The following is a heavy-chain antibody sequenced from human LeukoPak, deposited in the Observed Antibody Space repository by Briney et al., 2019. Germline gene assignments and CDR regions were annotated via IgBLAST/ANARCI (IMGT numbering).Heavy chain of an antibody. CDR3: AKDPAYCGGDCYEGNWFDP. Sequence: GGSLRLSSAASGFTFSSYAMSWVRQAPGKGLEWVSAISGSGGSTYYTDSVKGRFTISRDNSKNTLYLQMNSLRAEDTAVYYCAKDPAYCGGDCYEGNWFDPWGQGTLVTVSS. D-gene: IGHD2-21*01. CDR2: ISGSGGST. CDR1: GFTFSSYA. V-gene: IGHV3-23*01. J-gene: IGHJ5*02.